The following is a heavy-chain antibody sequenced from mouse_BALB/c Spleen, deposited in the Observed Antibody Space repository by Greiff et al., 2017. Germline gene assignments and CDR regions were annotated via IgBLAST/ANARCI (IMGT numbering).Heavy chain of an antibody. CDR1: GYTFTSYY. CDR3: ARNYRYDYWYFDV. CDR2: IYPGDGST. D-gene: IGHD2-14*01. V-gene: IGHV1S56*01. J-gene: IGHJ1*01. Sequence: LQESGPELVKPGASVKMSCKASGYTFTSYYIHWVMQRPGPGLEWIGWIYPGDGSTKYNEKFKGKTTLTADKSSSTAYMLLSSLTSEDSAIYFCARNYRYDYWYFDVWGAGTTVTVSA.